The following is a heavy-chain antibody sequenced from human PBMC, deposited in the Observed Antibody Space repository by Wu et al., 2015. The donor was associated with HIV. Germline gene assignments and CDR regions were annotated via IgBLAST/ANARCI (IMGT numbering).Heavy chain of an antibody. V-gene: IGHV1-2*02. Sequence: QVQLLQSGAEVKKPGASVMVSCKASGYTFIDYYIYWVRQAPGRGLEWMGWINPNRGGTKYAQKFRDRVTMTRDTAVSTAYMELNSLRSDDTAVYYCARLQSLSGLYXNADYWGQGTLVTVSS. CDR3: ARLQSLSGLYXNADY. D-gene: IGHD1-26*01. CDR1: GYTFIDYY. J-gene: IGHJ4*02. CDR2: INPNRGGT.